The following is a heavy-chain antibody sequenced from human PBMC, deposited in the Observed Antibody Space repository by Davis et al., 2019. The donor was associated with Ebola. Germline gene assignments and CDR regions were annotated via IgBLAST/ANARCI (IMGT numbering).Heavy chain of an antibody. CDR3: ARGNRYCSGDTCANWLDP. V-gene: IGHV3-23*01. Sequence: PGGSLRLSCAASGFSVSSNYMTWVRQAPGKGREWVSAISGSGGSTYYADSVKGRFTISRDNSKNTLYLQMNSLRAEDTAVYYCARGNRYCSGDTCANWLDPWGQGTLVTVSS. D-gene: IGHD2-15*01. CDR1: GFSVSSNY. J-gene: IGHJ5*02. CDR2: ISGSGGST.